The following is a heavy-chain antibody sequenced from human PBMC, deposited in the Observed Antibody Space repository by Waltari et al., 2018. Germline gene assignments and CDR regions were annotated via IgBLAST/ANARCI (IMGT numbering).Heavy chain of an antibody. CDR3: ARARGMYYYDSSGYLDY. CDR1: GGTFSSYT. D-gene: IGHD3-22*01. CDR2: IIPNLGLA. V-gene: IGHV1-69*02. Sequence: QVQLVHAGAEAKKRGSSVKVSYKASGGTFSSYTIRWVRRAPGQGLEWVGRIIPNLGLANYAQKFQGRVTITADKSTSTAYLELSSLRSEDTAVYYCARARGMYYYDSSGYLDYWGQGTLVTVSS. J-gene: IGHJ4*02.